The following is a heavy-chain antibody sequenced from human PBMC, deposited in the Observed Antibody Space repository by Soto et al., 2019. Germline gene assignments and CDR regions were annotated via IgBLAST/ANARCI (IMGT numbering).Heavy chain of an antibody. CDR2: MNPTSGNT. CDR3: VKILQYSYGLPH. Sequence: ASVKVSCKASGYTFTKYDMNWVRQAPGQGLEWMGWMNPTSGNTGYAQKFQGRLTMTWDTAIGIAHMELSSLRAEDTAVYYCVKILQYSYGLPHWGQGTLVTVSS. CDR1: GYTFTKYD. D-gene: IGHD5-18*01. J-gene: IGHJ4*02. V-gene: IGHV1-8*01.